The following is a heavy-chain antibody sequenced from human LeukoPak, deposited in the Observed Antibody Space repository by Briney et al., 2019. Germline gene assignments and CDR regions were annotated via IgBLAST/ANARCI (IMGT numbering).Heavy chain of an antibody. CDR3: ARGGVACSGGSCYYYYMDV. CDR1: GGSISSYY. V-gene: IGHV4-4*07. CDR2: IYTSGST. J-gene: IGHJ6*03. Sequence: PSETLSLTCTVSGGSISSYYWSWIRQPAGKGLEWIGRIYTSGSTNYNPSLKSRVTISVDKSKNQFSLKLRSVTAADTAVYYCARGGVACSGGSCYYYYMDVWGKGTTVTVSS. D-gene: IGHD2-15*01.